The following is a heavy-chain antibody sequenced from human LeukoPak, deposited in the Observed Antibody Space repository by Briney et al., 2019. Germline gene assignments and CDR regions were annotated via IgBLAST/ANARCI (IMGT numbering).Heavy chain of an antibody. CDR3: ARDGVSLVRSYYYMDV. D-gene: IGHD3-3*01. CDR1: GFTFSTYS. V-gene: IGHV3-21*01. CDR2: MSSGSVYI. Sequence: GSLRLSCAASGFTFSTYSMNWVRQAPGKGLEWVSSMSSGSVYIYYADSVKGRFTISRDNAKNSLYLQMNSLRVEDTAVYYCARDGVSLVRSYYYMDVWGKGTTVTVSS. J-gene: IGHJ6*03.